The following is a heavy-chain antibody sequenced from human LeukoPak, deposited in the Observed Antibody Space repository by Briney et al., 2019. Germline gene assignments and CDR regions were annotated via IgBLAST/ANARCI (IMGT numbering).Heavy chain of an antibody. V-gene: IGHV3-48*04. Sequence: GGSLRLSCAASGFTFSSYSMNWVRQAPGKGLEWVSYISSSSSTIYYADSVKGRFTISRDNAKNSLYLQMNSLRAEDTAVYYCARGPGYYYDSSGYIRFDPWGQGTLVTVSS. J-gene: IGHJ5*02. CDR3: ARGPGYYYDSSGYIRFDP. CDR2: ISSSSSTI. D-gene: IGHD3-22*01. CDR1: GFTFSSYS.